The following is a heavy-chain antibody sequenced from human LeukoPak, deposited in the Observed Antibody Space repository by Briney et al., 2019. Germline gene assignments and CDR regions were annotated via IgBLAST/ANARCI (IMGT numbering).Heavy chain of an antibody. Sequence: GGSLRLSCAASGFTFSSYSMNWVRQAPGKGLEWVSSISSSSSYIYYADSVKGRFTISRDNAKNSLYLQMNSLRAGDTAVYYCARDRYGSGSYYPARVDYWGQGTLVTVSS. D-gene: IGHD3-10*01. CDR1: GFTFSSYS. V-gene: IGHV3-21*01. J-gene: IGHJ4*02. CDR2: ISSSSSYI. CDR3: ARDRYGSGSYYPARVDY.